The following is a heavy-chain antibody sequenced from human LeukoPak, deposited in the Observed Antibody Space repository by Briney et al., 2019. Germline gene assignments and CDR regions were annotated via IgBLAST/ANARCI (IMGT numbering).Heavy chain of an antibody. V-gene: IGHV3-21*01. CDR3: ARVLGGYYYDSSGSDAFDI. D-gene: IGHD3-22*01. CDR2: ISSSSSYI. CDR1: GFTFSSYS. J-gene: IGHJ3*02. Sequence: PGGSLRLSCAASGFTFSSYSMNWVRQAPGGGLEWVSSISSSSSYIYYADSVKGRFTISRDNAKNSLYLQMNSLRAEDTAVYYCARVLGGYYYDSSGSDAFDIWGQGTMVTVSS.